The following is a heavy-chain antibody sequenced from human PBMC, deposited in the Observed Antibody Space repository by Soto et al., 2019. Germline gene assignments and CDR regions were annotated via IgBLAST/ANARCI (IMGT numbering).Heavy chain of an antibody. Sequence: ASGRVSCEGGWCRFPSYGIRWVRQAPGQGLEWMGWISAYNGNTNYAQKLQGRVTMTTDTSTSTAYMELRSLRSDDTAVYYCARVRSDSSSDYYGMDVWGQGTTVTVSS. D-gene: IGHD6-6*01. CDR2: ISAYNGNT. J-gene: IGHJ6*02. V-gene: IGHV1-18*04. CDR1: WCRFPSYG. CDR3: ARVRSDSSSDYYGMDV.